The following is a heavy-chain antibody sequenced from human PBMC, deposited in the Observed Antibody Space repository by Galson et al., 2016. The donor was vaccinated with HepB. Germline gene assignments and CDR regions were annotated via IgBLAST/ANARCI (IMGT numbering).Heavy chain of an antibody. J-gene: IGHJ6*02. CDR3: ARHRGSKYAMDV. V-gene: IGHV1-18*01. CDR1: GYTFSDYG. Sequence: SVKVSCKASGYTFSDYGISWVRQAPGQGLEWVGWISGYSGDTKYAQKFQGRVALTTLTSTSTANMELRSLRSDDTAVYFGARHRGSKYAMDVWGQGTTVTVTS. D-gene: IGHD1-26*01. CDR2: ISGYSGDT.